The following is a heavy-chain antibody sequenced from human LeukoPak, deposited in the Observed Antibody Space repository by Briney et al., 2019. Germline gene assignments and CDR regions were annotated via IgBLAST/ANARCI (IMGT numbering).Heavy chain of an antibody. D-gene: IGHD3-3*01. V-gene: IGHV4-59*01. Sequence: PSETLSLTCTVSGGSISGYYWSWIRQPPGTGLEWIGCISYSGSTKYNPSLKSRVSISLDTSKKQFSLHLSSMTAADTAVYYCVRDFDAWNAIDIWGQGTMVTVSS. CDR1: GGSISGYY. CDR2: ISYSGST. CDR3: VRDFDAWNAIDI. J-gene: IGHJ3*02.